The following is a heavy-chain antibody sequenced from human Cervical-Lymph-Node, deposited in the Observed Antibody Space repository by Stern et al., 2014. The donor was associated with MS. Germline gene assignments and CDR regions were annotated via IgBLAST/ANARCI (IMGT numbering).Heavy chain of an antibody. CDR1: GDSFTSYG. Sequence: QLVQSGAEVKKPGSSVKVSCKASGDSFTSYGISWVRQAPGHGLEWMGGIIPVFGAATYAQKFQGRVMITADESTSTAYMELSSLTSEDTAVYYCARDLASSLDYWGQGTLVTVSS. V-gene: IGHV1-69*01. CDR2: IIPVFGAA. D-gene: IGHD1-26*01. CDR3: ARDLASSLDY. J-gene: IGHJ4*02.